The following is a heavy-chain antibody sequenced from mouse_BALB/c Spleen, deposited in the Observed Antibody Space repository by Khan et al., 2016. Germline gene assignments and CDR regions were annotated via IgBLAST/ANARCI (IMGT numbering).Heavy chain of an antibody. J-gene: IGHJ3*01. CDR1: GYSITSDYA. V-gene: IGHV3-2*02. D-gene: IGHD2-14*01. Sequence: EVQLQESGPGLVKPSQSLFLTCTVTGYSITSDYAWNWIRQFPGNKLEWMGYISYSGSTSYNPSLKSRISITRDTSKNQFFLQLNSVTTEDTATYYCARNGNRYERTWFAYWGQGTLVTVSA. CDR3: ARNGNRYERTWFAY. CDR2: ISYSGST.